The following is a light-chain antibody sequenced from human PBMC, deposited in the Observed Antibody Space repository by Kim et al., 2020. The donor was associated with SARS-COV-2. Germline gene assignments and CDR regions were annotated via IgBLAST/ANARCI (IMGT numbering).Light chain of an antibody. CDR2: DVN. V-gene: IGLV2-14*03. J-gene: IGLJ3*02. CDR1: RRDVGGYNL. CDR3: TSYTRSDTWV. Sequence: GQALTLSCTGTRRDVGGYNLVSWYQHNPGKAPKFMIYDVNKRPSGVSNRFSGSKSGNTASLTISGLQAEDEADYYCTSYTRSDTWVFGGGTKVTVL.